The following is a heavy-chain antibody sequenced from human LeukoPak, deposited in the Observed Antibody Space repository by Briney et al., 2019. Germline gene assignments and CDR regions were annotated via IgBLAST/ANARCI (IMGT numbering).Heavy chain of an antibody. CDR1: GGSVSSSNYY. D-gene: IGHD3-22*01. J-gene: IGHJ4*02. CDR2: IFYSGST. Sequence: SETLSLTCTVSGGSVSSSNYYWGWIRQPPGKGLERIGNIFYSGSTNYNPSLKSRVTISVDTSKNQFSLKLSSVTAADTAVYYCAREGIQGSGYYYDSSGYLYWGQGTLVTVSS. V-gene: IGHV4-39*07. CDR3: AREGIQGSGYYYDSSGYLY.